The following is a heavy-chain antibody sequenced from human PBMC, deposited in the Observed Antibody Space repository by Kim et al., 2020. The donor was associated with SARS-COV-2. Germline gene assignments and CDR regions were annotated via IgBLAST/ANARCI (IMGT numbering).Heavy chain of an antibody. D-gene: IGHD2-15*01. CDR2: INTNTGNP. CDR1: GYTFTSYA. Sequence: ASVKVSCKASGYTFTSYAMNWVRQAPGQGLEWMGWINTNTGNPTYAQGFTGRFVFSLDTSVSTAYLQISSLKAGDTAVYYCARWAYCSGGSCYSVEGVDWFDPWGQGTLVTVSS. CDR3: ARWAYCSGGSCYSVEGVDWFDP. V-gene: IGHV7-4-1*02. J-gene: IGHJ5*02.